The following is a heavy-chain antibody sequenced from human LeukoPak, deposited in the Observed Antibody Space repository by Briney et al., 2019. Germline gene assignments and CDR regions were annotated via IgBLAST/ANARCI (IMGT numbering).Heavy chain of an antibody. D-gene: IGHD3-9*01. CDR2: INHSGST. V-gene: IGHV4-34*01. J-gene: IGHJ5*02. CDR3: ARVPGVYYDRLTGYGSGWFDP. Sequence: SETLSLTCAVYGGSFSGYYWSWIRQPPGKGLEWVGEINHSGSTNYNPSLKSRVTISVETSKNQFSLKVRSMTAADTAVYYCARVPGVYYDRLTGYGSGWFDPWGQGTLVTVSS. CDR1: GGSFSGYY.